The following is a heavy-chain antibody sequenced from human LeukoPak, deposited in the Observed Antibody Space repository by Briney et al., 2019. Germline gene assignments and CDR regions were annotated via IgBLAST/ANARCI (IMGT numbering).Heavy chain of an antibody. D-gene: IGHD3-9*01. Sequence: GGSLRLSCAASGFTFSSYAMSWVRQAPGKGLEWVSAISGSGGSTYYADSVKGRFTISRDNSKNTLYLQMNSLRAEDTAVYYCAKDRAEEYYDILTGYKTDYCCYGMDVWGQGTTVTVSS. V-gene: IGHV3-23*01. J-gene: IGHJ6*02. CDR1: GFTFSSYA. CDR3: AKDRAEEYYDILTGYKTDYCCYGMDV. CDR2: ISGSGGST.